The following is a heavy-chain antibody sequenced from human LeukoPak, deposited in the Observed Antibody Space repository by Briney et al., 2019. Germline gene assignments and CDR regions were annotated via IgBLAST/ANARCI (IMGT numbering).Heavy chain of an antibody. J-gene: IGHJ5*02. CDR3: ARGHLGLSP. Sequence: PSDTLSLTCTVSGGSISGYSWTWIRQPPGQGLEWIGYFHNSRTTSYSPSLPGRVTISVDTAMDQLSLELNSVTAADTAVYYCARGHLGLSPWGQETLVTVSS. D-gene: IGHD3-10*01. CDR2: FHNSRTT. CDR1: GGSISGYS. V-gene: IGHV4-59*07.